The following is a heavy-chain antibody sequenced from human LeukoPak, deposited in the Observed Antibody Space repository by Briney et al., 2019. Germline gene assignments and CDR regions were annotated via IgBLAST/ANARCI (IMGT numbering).Heavy chain of an antibody. V-gene: IGHV3-21*01. CDR3: VREAWTGIGSDYFDY. CDR2: ISGLGNYI. J-gene: IGHJ4*02. Sequence: GGSLRLSCAASGFTFITYAMDWVRQAPGKGLEWFSSISGLGNYIYNPDPGKGRFTISRDTAKNAIYLKMKSLRAEDTAVYYCVREAWTGIGSDYFDYWGQGSLVTVSS. CDR1: GFTFITYA. D-gene: IGHD1-14*01.